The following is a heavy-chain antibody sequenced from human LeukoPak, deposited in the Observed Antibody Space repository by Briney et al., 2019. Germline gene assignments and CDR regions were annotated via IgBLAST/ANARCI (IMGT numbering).Heavy chain of an antibody. Sequence: SETLSLTCAVYGGSFSGYYWSWIRQPPGKGLEWIGEINHSGSTNYNPSLKSRVTISVDTTKNQFSLKLSSVTAADTAVYYCASGDIVVVFWGQGTLVTVSS. D-gene: IGHD2-2*01. CDR3: ASGDIVVVF. J-gene: IGHJ4*02. V-gene: IGHV4-34*01. CDR2: INHSGST. CDR1: GGSFSGYY.